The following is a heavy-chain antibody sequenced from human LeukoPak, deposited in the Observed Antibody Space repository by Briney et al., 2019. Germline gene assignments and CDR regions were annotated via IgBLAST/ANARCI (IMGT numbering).Heavy chain of an antibody. V-gene: IGHV3-66*01. Sequence: PGGSLRLSCAASGFTVSSNYMTWVRQAPGKGLEWVSVIYSGGATYYADSVNGRFTISRDNSKNTLYLQMNSLRVADTAVYYCARARWYFDLWGRGTLVTVSS. J-gene: IGHJ2*01. CDR2: IYSGGAT. CDR1: GFTVSSNY. CDR3: ARARWYFDL.